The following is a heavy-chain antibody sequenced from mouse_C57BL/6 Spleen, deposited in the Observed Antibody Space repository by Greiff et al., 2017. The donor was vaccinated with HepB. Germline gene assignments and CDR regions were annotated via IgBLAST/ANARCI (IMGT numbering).Heavy chain of an antibody. J-gene: IGHJ1*03. CDR3: ARELFPYWYFDV. V-gene: IGHV5-16*01. Sequence: EVKLQESEGGLVQPGSSMKLSCTASGFTFSDYYMAWVRQVPEKGLEWVANINYDGSSTYYLDSLKSRFIISRDNAKNILYLQMSSLKSEDTATYYCARELFPYWYFDVWGTGTTVTVSS. CDR2: INYDGSST. D-gene: IGHD1-1*02. CDR1: GFTFSDYY.